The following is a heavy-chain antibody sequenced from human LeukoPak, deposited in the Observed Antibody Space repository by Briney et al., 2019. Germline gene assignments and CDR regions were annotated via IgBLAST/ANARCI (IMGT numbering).Heavy chain of an antibody. CDR3: ERDSGHLSGWSYSYFDY. Sequence: PSETLSLTCTVSGGSISSYYWSWIRQPAGKGLEWIGRIYTSGSTNYNPSLKSRVTMSVDTYKNQFSLKLRSVTAADTAVYYCERDSGHLSGWSYSYFDYWGQGTLVTVSS. V-gene: IGHV4-4*07. CDR1: GGSISSYY. CDR2: IYTSGST. D-gene: IGHD6-19*01. J-gene: IGHJ4*02.